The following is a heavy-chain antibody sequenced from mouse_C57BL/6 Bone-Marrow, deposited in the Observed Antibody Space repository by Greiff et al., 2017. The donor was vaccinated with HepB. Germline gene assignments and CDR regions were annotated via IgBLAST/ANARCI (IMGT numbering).Heavy chain of an antibody. CDR3: ARWGYDYDGFAY. V-gene: IGHV1-19*01. D-gene: IGHD2-4*01. J-gene: IGHJ3*01. CDR2: INPYNGGT. CDR1: GYTFTDYY. Sequence: EVQLQQSGPVLVKPGASVKMSCKASGYTFTDYYMNWVKQSHGKSLEWIGVINPYNGGTSYNQKFKGKATLTVDKSSSTAYMELNSLTSEDSAVYYCARWGYDYDGFAYWGQGTLVTVSA.